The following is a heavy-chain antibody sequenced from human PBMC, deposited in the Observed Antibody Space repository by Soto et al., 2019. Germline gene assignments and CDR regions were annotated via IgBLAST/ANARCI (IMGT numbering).Heavy chain of an antibody. CDR2: ISGSGGST. CDR3: AKVWLDSSPTPLDY. CDR1: GFTFSSYA. Sequence: PGGSLSLSCAASGFTFSSYAMSWVRPAPGKGLEWVSAISGSGGSTYYADSVKGRFTISRDNSKNTLYLQMNSLRAEDTAVYYCAKVWLDSSPTPLDYWGQGTLVTVSS. V-gene: IGHV3-23*01. J-gene: IGHJ4*02. D-gene: IGHD3-22*01.